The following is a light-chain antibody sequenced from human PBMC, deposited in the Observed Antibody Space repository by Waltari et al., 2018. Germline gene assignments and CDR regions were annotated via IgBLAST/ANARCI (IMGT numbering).Light chain of an antibody. CDR3: QQSDNTPPN. V-gene: IGKV1-39*01. CDR2: AAS. J-gene: IGKJ4*01. CDR1: QFISSY. Sequence: DIQMTQSPSSLSASVGDRVTITCRASQFISSYLNWYQQKAGRAPKLLILAASSLESGVPSRFSGRGSGTDFTLTISSLQVEDFATYYCQQSDNTPPNVGGGTKVEIK.